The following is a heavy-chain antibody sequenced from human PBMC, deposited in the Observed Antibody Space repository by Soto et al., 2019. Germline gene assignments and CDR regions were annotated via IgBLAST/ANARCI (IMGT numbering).Heavy chain of an antibody. CDR3: TTRLFGELFAPTLLSMDV. V-gene: IGHV3-15*07. Sequence: PGGSLRLSCAASGFTFSNAWMNWVRQAPGKGLEWVGRIKSKTDGGTTDYAAPVKGRFTISRDDSKNTLYLQMNSLKTEDTAVYYCTTRLFGELFAPTLLSMDVWGQGTTVTVSS. CDR2: IKSKTDGGTT. CDR1: GFTFSNAW. J-gene: IGHJ6*02. D-gene: IGHD3-10*02.